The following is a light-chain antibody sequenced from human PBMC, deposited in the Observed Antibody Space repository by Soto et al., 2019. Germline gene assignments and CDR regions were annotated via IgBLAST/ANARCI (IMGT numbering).Light chain of an antibody. CDR3: QQYGDSPQT. V-gene: IGKV3-20*01. J-gene: IGKJ1*01. Sequence: EVVLTQSPATLSLSPGERATLSCSSSQTVRARYLAWYQQKPGQAPSLLIYDTSTRATDIPDRFSGSGFGTDFTLTITRLEPEDFAVYYCQQYGDSPQTFGPGTKVDIK. CDR1: QTVRARY. CDR2: DTS.